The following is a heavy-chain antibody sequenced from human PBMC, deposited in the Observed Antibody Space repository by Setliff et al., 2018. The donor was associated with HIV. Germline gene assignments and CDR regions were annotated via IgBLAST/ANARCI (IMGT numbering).Heavy chain of an antibody. V-gene: IGHV4-39*01. CDR1: GVSISSYY. Sequence: SETLSLTCGVSGVSISSYYWGWIRQPPGKGLEWIGSIYYSGSTKYNPSLKSRVTISLDMSKNQFSLKLNSVTAADTATYYCARLGYYNFWSGYWTDYWGHGTLVTVSS. CDR3: ARLGYYNFWSGYWTDY. D-gene: IGHD3-3*01. J-gene: IGHJ4*01. CDR2: IYYSGST.